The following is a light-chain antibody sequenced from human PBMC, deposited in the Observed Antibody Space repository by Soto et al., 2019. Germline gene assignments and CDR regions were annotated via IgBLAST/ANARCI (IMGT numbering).Light chain of an antibody. J-gene: IGKJ2*01. CDR1: QSVSHN. CDR3: QPSNTRPYT. V-gene: IGKV3-15*01. Sequence: EILMTQSPATLSVSPGERATLSCRASQSVSHNLAWYQQKPGQAPRLLFYGASTRATGIPARFSGSGSGTDCTLTISSGEISDFEVCYFQPSNTRPYTFGQGTNLEI. CDR2: GAS.